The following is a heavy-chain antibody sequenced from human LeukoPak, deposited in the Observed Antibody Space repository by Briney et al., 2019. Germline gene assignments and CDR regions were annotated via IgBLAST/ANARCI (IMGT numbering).Heavy chain of an antibody. Sequence: PSETLSLTCTVSGGSISSSSYYWGWIRQPPGKGLEWIGSIYYSGSTYYNPSLKSRVTISVDTSKNQFSLKLSSVTAADTAVYYCATPLDIVVVPAAIFAFDIWGQGTMVTVSS. CDR1: GGSISSSSYY. CDR2: IYYSGST. J-gene: IGHJ3*02. CDR3: ATPLDIVVVPAAIFAFDI. V-gene: IGHV4-39*01. D-gene: IGHD2-2*01.